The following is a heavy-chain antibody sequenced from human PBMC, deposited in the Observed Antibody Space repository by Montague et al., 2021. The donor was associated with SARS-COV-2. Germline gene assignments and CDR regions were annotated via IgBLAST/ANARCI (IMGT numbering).Heavy chain of an antibody. J-gene: IGHJ6*02. V-gene: IGHV3-66*02. D-gene: IGHD3-22*01. CDR3: ARVMSDSSGYYGYGMDV. CDR2: IHSGGET. Sequence: SLRPSCAASGITVSTNYMNWVRQAPGKGLEWVSVIHSGGETYYADSVKGRFTTSRDSPENTLYLQMNSLRPEDTAVYYCARVMSDSSGYYGYGMDVWGQGTTVTVSS. CDR1: GITVSTNY.